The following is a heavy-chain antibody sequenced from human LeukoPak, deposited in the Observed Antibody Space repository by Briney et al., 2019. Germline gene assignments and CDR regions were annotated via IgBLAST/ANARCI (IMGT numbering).Heavy chain of an antibody. V-gene: IGHV3-33*01. CDR2: IWYDGSNK. CDR1: GFTFSNYA. J-gene: IGHJ4*02. CDR3: ARGGTW. D-gene: IGHD2-15*01. Sequence: GGSLRLSCAASGFTFSNYAMHWARQAPGKGLEWVAVIWYDGSNKYYADSVKGRFTISRDNFKNTLYLEMNSLRAEDTAVYYCARGGTWWGQGTLVTVSS.